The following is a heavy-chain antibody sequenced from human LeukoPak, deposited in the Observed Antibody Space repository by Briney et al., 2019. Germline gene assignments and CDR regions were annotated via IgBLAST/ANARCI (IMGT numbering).Heavy chain of an antibody. J-gene: IGHJ4*02. Sequence: ASVKVSCKVSGYTLTELSMHWVRQAPGKGLEWMGGFDPEDGETIYAQKFQGRVTMTEDTSTDTAYMELSSLRSEDTAVYYCATDPHRYYYDSSGYYSWGQGTLVAVSS. CDR1: GYTLTELS. V-gene: IGHV1-24*01. CDR2: FDPEDGET. CDR3: ATDPHRYYYDSSGYYS. D-gene: IGHD3-22*01.